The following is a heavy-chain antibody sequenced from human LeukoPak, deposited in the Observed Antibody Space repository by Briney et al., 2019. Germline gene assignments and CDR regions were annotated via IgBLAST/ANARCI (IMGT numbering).Heavy chain of an antibody. CDR2: IKQDGSTK. J-gene: IGHJ4*02. V-gene: IGHV3-7*01. Sequence: SGGSLRLSCAASGFTFTNSWMAWVRQAPGKGLEWAANIKQDGSTKHYADSLKGRFTISRDNPKNSLYLQMNSLRADDTAAYYCARDTDGSLDYWGQGILVTVAS. CDR3: ARDTDGSLDY. D-gene: IGHD1-26*01. CDR1: GFTFTNSW.